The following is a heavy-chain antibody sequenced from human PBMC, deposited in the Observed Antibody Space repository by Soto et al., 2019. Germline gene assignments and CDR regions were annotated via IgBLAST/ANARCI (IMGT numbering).Heavy chain of an antibody. V-gene: IGHV4-31*03. CDR1: YGSISSLGYY. D-gene: IGHD6-13*01. CDR3: ARDGIAAAGSSWFDP. Sequence: SEPLSVPCTVAYGSISSLGYYWSWIRQHPGKGLEWIGYIYYSGSTYYNPSLKSRVTISVDTSKNQFSLKLSSVTAADTAVYYCARDGIAAAGSSWFDPWGQGTLVTVSS. CDR2: IYYSGST. J-gene: IGHJ5*02.